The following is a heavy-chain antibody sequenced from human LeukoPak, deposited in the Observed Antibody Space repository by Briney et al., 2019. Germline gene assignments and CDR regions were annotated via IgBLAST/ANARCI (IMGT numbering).Heavy chain of an antibody. CDR1: GFTFSSYE. J-gene: IGHJ3*02. CDR3: ARDLGSGWYRAFDI. Sequence: PGGSLRLSCAASGFTFSSYEMNWVRQAPGKGLEWVSYISSSGSTIYYADSVKGRFTISRDNAKNSLYLQMNSLRAEDTAVYYCARDLGSGWYRAFDIWGQGQWSPSLQ. V-gene: IGHV3-48*03. D-gene: IGHD6-19*01. CDR2: ISSSGSTI.